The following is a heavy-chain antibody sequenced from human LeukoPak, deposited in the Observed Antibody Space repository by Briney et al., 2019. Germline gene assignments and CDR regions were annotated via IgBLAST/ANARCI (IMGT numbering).Heavy chain of an antibody. CDR3: AKGVVVAPDVTPFDY. CDR1: GFTFSTFG. CDR2: ISYDGSNK. Sequence: GGPLRLSCAASGFAASGFTFSTFGMHWVRQAPGKGLEWVAVISYDGSNKYYADSVKGRFTISRDNSKNTLYLQMNSLRAEDTAVYYCAKGVVVAPDVTPFDYWGQGTLVTVSS. V-gene: IGHV3-33*03. J-gene: IGHJ4*02. D-gene: IGHD2-2*01.